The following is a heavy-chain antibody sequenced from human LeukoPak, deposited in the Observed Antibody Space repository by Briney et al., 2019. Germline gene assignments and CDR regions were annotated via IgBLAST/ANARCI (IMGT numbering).Heavy chain of an antibody. CDR2: IXPIFGXA. V-gene: IGHV1-69*01. Sequence: VXXAPGQXXXXMXGIXPIFGXANYAQKFQGRVTITADESTSTAYMELSSLRSEDTAVYYCARDSPRAYCSSTSCPLGLGFDPWGQGTLVTVSS. J-gene: IGHJ5*02. CDR3: ARDSPRAYCSSTSCPLGLGFDP. D-gene: IGHD2-2*01.